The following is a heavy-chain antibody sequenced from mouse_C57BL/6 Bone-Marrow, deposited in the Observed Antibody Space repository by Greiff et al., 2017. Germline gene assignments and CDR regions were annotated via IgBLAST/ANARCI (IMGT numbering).Heavy chain of an antibody. CDR1: GFTFSRYA. Sequence: EVKLMESGGGLVKPGGSLKLSCAASGFTFSRYAMSWVRQTPEKRLEWVAIISDGGSYTYYQDNVKGRFTISGDNAKNHLFLQMSHLKSEDTAMYYGARDRGYYPSYAMGDWGQGASVSVST. V-gene: IGHV5-4*01. CDR2: ISDGGSYT. CDR3: ARDRGYYPSYAMGD. J-gene: IGHJ4*01. D-gene: IGHD1-1*01.